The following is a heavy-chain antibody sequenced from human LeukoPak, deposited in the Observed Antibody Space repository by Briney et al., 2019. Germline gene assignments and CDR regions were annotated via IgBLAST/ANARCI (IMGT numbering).Heavy chain of an antibody. CDR1: GFTVSSNY. CDR3: ARGYYDSSGYFQHGR. CDR2: IYSSGSSI. V-gene: IGHV3-48*04. J-gene: IGHJ4*02. D-gene: IGHD3-22*01. Sequence: PGGSLRLSCAASGFTVSSNYMNWVRQAPGKGLEWVSNIYSSGSSIYYADSVKGRFTISRDNAKNSLYLQMNSLRAEDTAVYYCARGYYDSSGYFQHGRRGQGTLVTVSS.